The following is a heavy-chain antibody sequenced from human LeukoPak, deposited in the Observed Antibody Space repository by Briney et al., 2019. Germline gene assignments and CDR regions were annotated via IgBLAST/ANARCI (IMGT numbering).Heavy chain of an antibody. CDR3: ASNNYYDSSGTSLGGFDY. V-gene: IGHV3-66*01. Sequence: GGSLRLSCAASGFTVSSNYMSWVRQAPGKGLEWVSVIYSGGSTYYADSVKGRFTISRDNSKNTLYLQMNSLRAEDTAVYYCASNNYYDSSGTSLGGFDYWGQGTLVTVSS. CDR1: GFTVSSNY. CDR2: IYSGGST. D-gene: IGHD3-22*01. J-gene: IGHJ4*02.